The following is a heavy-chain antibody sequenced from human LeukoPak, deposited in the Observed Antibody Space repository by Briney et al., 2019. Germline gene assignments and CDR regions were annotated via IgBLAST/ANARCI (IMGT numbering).Heavy chain of an antibody. D-gene: IGHD4-23*01. CDR1: GYSFTSYW. J-gene: IGHJ2*01. V-gene: IGHV5-51*01. CDR2: IYPGDSDT. CDR3: ARRVVNNRNWYFDL. Sequence: GESLKISCKGSGYSFTSYWIGWVRPMPGKSLEWMGIIYPGDSDTRYSPSFQGQVTISADKSINTAYLQWSSLKAPDTAMYYCARRVVNNRNWYFDLWGRGTLVTVSS.